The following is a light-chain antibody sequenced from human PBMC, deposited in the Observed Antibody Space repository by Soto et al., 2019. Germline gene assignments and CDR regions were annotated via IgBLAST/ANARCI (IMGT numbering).Light chain of an antibody. CDR3: QQSYSTPRT. CDR2: AAS. J-gene: IGKJ1*01. CDR1: QSISSY. Sequence: DIQITQSPSSLSAYVADRVAITFRASQSISSYLNWYQQKPGKAPKLLIYAASSLQSGVPSRFSGSGSGTDFTLTISSLQTEDFATYYCQQSYSTPRTFGQGTKVDIK. V-gene: IGKV1-39*01.